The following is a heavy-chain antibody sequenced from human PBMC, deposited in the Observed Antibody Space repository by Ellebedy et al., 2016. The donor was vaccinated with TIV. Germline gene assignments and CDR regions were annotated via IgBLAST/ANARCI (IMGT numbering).Heavy chain of an antibody. Sequence: MPSETLSLTCTVSGGSINRSSYYWGWIRQPPGKGLEWIGKIYYSGNTYYNPTLKSRVTISVDRSRSHFSLKLTSVTAADTAVYYCARTRQYHFSMDVWGKGTAVAVSS. V-gene: IGHV4-39*07. J-gene: IGHJ6*03. CDR3: ARTRQYHFSMDV. CDR1: GGSINRSSYY. CDR2: IYYSGNT.